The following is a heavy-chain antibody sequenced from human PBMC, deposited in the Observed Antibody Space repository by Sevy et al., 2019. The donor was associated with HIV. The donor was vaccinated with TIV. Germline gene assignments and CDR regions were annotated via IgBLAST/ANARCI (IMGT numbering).Heavy chain of an antibody. Sequence: GGSLRLSCKASGFTFSSFWMQWVRQAPGKGLEWVANIRQDGNEIYYGDSVKGRFTISRDNAKNARYLQMDGLRADDTGLYYCARRYFDLWGQGTLVTVSS. CDR2: IRQDGNEI. J-gene: IGHJ4*02. CDR1: GFTFSSFW. CDR3: ARRYFDL. V-gene: IGHV3-7*01.